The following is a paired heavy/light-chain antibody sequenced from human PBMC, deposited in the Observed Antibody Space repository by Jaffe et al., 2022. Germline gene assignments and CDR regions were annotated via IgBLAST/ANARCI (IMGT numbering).Light chain of an antibody. CDR1: KLGDKY. CDR3: QAWDSSTAIYV. V-gene: IGLV3-1*01. Sequence: SYELTQPPSVSVSPGQTASITCSGDKLGDKYACWYQQKPGQSPVLVIYQDSKRPSGIPERFSGSNSGNTATLTISGTQAMDEADYYCQAWDSSTAIYVFGTGTKVTVL. CDR2: QDS. J-gene: IGLJ1*01.
Heavy chain of an antibody. Sequence: QVQLQESGPGLVKPSQTLSLTCTVSGGSISSGSYYWSWIRQPAGKGLEWIGRIYTSGSTNYNPSLKSRVTISVDTSKNQFSLKLSSVTAADTAVYYCARDKGHIVVVTAIPSYYYYMDVWGKGTTVTVSS. CDR1: GGSISSGSYY. V-gene: IGHV4-61*02. J-gene: IGHJ6*03. CDR3: ARDKGHIVVVTAIPSYYYYMDV. CDR2: IYTSGST. D-gene: IGHD2-21*02.